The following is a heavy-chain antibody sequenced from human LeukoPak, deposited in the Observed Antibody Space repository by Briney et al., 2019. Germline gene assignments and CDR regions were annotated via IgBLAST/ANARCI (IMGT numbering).Heavy chain of an antibody. J-gene: IGHJ6*03. V-gene: IGHV4-61*05. D-gene: IGHD1-7*01. CDR3: ARAGTNNYYYYYYMDV. Sequence: SETLSLTCTVSGGSISSTSFYWSWIRQPPGKGLEWIGYIYYSGSTNYNPSLKSRVTISVDTSKNQFSLKLSSVTAADTAVYYCARAGTNNYYYYYYMDVWGKGTTVTVSS. CDR1: GGSISSTSFY. CDR2: IYYSGST.